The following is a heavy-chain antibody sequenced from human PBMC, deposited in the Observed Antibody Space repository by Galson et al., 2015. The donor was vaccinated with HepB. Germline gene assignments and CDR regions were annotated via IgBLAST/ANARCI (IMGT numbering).Heavy chain of an antibody. J-gene: IGHJ4*02. CDR3: TRLGYGVSD. Sequence: SLRLSCAASGFTFSGSAMHWVRQASGKGLEWVGRIRRKADNYATAYAASVKGRITISRDDSKNTTYLQMNSLKTEDTAVYYCTRLGYGVSDWGQGTLVTVSS. CDR1: GFTFSGSA. V-gene: IGHV3-73*01. CDR2: IRRKADNYAT. D-gene: IGHD4-17*01.